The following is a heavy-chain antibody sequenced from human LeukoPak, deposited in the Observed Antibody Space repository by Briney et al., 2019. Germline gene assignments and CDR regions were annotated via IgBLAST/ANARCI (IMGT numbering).Heavy chain of an antibody. V-gene: IGHV4-59*01. CDR1: GGSISSYY. J-gene: IGHJ4*02. D-gene: IGHD5-18*01. CDR2: IYYSGST. Sequence: SETLSLTCTVSGGSISSYYWSWIRQPPGKGLEWIGYIYYSGSTNYNPSLKSRVTISVDTSKNQFSLKLSSVTAADTAVYYCARGAAMVYIWGQGTLVTVSS. CDR3: ARGAAMVYI.